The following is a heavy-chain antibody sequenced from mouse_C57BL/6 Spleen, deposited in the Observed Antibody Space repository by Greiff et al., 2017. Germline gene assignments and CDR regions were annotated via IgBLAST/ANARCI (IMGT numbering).Heavy chain of an antibody. CDR2: ISSGSSTI. Sequence: EVKLVESGGGIVKPGGSLKLSCAASGFTFSDYGMHWVRQAPEKGLEWVAYISSGSSTIYYADTVKGRFTISRDNAKNTLFLQMTSLRSEDTAMYYCARDAMDYWGQGTSVTVSS. V-gene: IGHV5-17*01. CDR3: ARDAMDY. CDR1: GFTFSDYG. J-gene: IGHJ4*01.